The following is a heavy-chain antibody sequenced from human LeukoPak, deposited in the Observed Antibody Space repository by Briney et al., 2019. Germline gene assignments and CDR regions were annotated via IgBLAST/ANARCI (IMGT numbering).Heavy chain of an antibody. CDR2: FDPEDGET. J-gene: IGHJ3*02. V-gene: IGHV1-24*01. CDR1: GYTLTELS. CDR3: ATAPPQHFDAFDI. Sequence: ASVKVSCKVSGYTLTELSMHWVRQAPGKGLEWMGGFDPEDGETIYAQKFQGRVTMTEDTSTDTAHMELSSLRSEDTAVYYCATAPPQHFDAFDIWGQGTMVTVSS.